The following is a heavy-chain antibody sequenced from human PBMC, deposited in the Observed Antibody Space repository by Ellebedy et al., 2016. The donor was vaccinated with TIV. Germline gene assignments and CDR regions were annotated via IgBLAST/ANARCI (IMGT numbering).Heavy chain of an antibody. CDR2: INPSGGGT. V-gene: IGHV1-46*01. J-gene: IGHJ4*02. D-gene: IGHD5-24*01. CDR1: GYTFSSYY. CDR3: ARDLVGRDGYEWGSDY. Sequence: AASVKVSCKASGYTFSSYYIHWVRQAPGQGLEWMGRINPSGGGTSYAQKFRGRITMTRDTSTGTVYMELSSLRSEDTAVYYCARDLVGRDGYEWGSDYWGQGTLVTVSS.